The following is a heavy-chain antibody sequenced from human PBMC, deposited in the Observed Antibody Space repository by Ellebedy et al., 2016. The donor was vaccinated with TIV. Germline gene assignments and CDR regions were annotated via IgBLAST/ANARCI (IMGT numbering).Heavy chain of an antibody. CDR3: ARDPYDYDDPGARYYHTGMDV. D-gene: IGHD4-17*01. CDR2: INRDGTST. CDR1: GFTFTYTW. J-gene: IGHJ6*02. V-gene: IGHV3-74*01. Sequence: GGSLRLSCATSGFTFTYTWMHWVRQAPGEGLVWVSHINRDGTSTSYADSVKGRFTISRDNAKNTLYLQMNGLRAEDTASYYCARDPYDYDDPGARYYHTGMDVWGQGTTVNVSS.